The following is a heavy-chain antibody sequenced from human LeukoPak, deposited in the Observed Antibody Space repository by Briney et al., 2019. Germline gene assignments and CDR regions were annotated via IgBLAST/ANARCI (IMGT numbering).Heavy chain of an antibody. CDR2: IIPIFGTA. D-gene: IGHD3-10*01. J-gene: IGHJ6*03. CDR3: RIHYGSGKWYMDV. V-gene: IGHV1-69*13. CDR1: GGTFSSYA. Sequence: GASVKVSCKASGGTFSSYAISWVRQAPGQGLEWMGGIIPIFGTANYAQKFQGRVTITADESTSTAYMELSSLRSEDTAVYYCRIHYGSGKWYMDVWGKGTTVTISS.